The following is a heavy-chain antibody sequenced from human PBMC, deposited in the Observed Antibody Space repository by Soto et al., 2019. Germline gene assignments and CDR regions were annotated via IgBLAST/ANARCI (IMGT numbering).Heavy chain of an antibody. Sequence: PGESLKISCQGSGYDFSTYWINWVRQMPGKGLEWMGIIYPGDSDTIYSPSFQGQVTISADKSISTAYLQWSSLKSSDTAMYYCARRGYSYGLDSWGQGTLVTVSS. CDR2: IYPGDSDT. D-gene: IGHD5-18*01. V-gene: IGHV5-51*01. J-gene: IGHJ4*02. CDR3: ARRGYSYGLDS. CDR1: GYDFSTYW.